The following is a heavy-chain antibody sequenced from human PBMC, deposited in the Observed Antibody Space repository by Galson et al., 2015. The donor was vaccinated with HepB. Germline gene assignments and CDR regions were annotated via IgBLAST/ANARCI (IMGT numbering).Heavy chain of an antibody. J-gene: IGHJ4*02. CDR2: IYYSGGP. CDR1: GGSISSGGYY. D-gene: IGHD5-24*01. V-gene: IGHV4-39*01. CDR3: ATHRGPAGPDQ. Sequence: ETLSLTCTVSGGSISSGGYYWGWVRPPPGEGLGGVGGIYYSGGPYYNPSLKSRVTISMGAPKNQFSLKLNSVTAADTAVYYCATHRGPAGPDQWGQGTLGTVSS.